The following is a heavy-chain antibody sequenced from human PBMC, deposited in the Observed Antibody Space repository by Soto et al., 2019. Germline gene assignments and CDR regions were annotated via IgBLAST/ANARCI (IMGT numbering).Heavy chain of an antibody. Sequence: QVQLVQSGAEVKKPGSSVKVSCKASGGTFSSYAISWVRQAPGQGLEWMGGIIPISGTANYAQKFQGRDTITADESTSTAYMGLSSLRSEDTAVYYCARSQGSSTSLEIYYYYYYGMDVWGQGTTVTVSS. CDR1: GGTFSSYA. CDR3: ARSQGSSTSLEIYYYYYYGMDV. CDR2: IIPISGTA. D-gene: IGHD2-2*01. V-gene: IGHV1-69*01. J-gene: IGHJ6*02.